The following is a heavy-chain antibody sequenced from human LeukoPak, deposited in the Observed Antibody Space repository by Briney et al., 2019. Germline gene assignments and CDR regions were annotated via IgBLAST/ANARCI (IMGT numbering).Heavy chain of an antibody. CDR2: INWNGGST. CDR1: GFTFDDYG. CDR3: ARDPYSGSYGADYYYYMDV. J-gene: IGHJ6*03. V-gene: IGHV3-20*04. Sequence: GGSLRLSCAASGFTFDDYGMSWVRQAPGKGLEWVSGINWNGGSTGYADSVKGRFTISRDNAKNSLYLQMNSLRAEDTAVYYCARDPYSGSYGADYYYYMDVWGKGTTVTISS. D-gene: IGHD1-26*01.